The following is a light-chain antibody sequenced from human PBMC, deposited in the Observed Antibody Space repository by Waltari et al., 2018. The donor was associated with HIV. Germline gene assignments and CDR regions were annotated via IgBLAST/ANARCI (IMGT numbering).Light chain of an antibody. CDR2: DLN. J-gene: IGLJ2*01. CDR3: GAYTRGSTPVV. V-gene: IGLV2-14*03. CDR1: SSDNGISNL. Sequence: QSAQIQHASLAGSPGQSITISCTGNSSDNGISNLVSWYHLHPGKAPTPLLYDLNNRPSGVSRLFSGSYPGNSASLTIFGLQDDDEADYYCGAYTRGSTPVVFGGGTKLTVL.